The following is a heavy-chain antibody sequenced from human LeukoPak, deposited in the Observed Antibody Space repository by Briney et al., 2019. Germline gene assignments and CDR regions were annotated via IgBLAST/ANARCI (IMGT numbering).Heavy chain of an antibody. CDR3: ARANAHYDFWSAQSWWFDP. D-gene: IGHD3-3*01. CDR1: GGSISSGGYS. Sequence: PSQTLSLTCAVSGGSISSGGYSWSWIRQPPGKGLEWIGYIYHSGSTYYNPSLKSRVTISVGRSKNQFSLKLSSVTAADTAVYYCARANAHYDFWSAQSWWFDPWGQGTLVTVSS. V-gene: IGHV4-30-2*01. CDR2: IYHSGST. J-gene: IGHJ5*02.